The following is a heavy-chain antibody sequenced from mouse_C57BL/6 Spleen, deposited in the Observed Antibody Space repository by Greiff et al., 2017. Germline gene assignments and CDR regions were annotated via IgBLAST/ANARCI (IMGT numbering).Heavy chain of an antibody. V-gene: IGHV5-4*01. CDR1: GFTSSSYA. CDR3: AREGLQFAY. D-gene: IGHD3-3*01. J-gene: IGHJ3*01. Sequence: EVQLVESGGGLVKPGGSLKLSCAASGFTSSSYAMSWVRQTPEKRLEWVATISDGGSYTYYPDNVKGRFTISRDNAKNNLYLQMSHLESEYSAMYYCAREGLQFAYWGQGTLVTLSA. CDR2: ISDGGSYT.